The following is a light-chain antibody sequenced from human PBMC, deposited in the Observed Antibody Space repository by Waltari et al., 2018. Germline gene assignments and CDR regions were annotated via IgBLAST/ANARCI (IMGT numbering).Light chain of an antibody. Sequence: DIQMTQSPSSLSASVGDRVTITCQASHDISNYFNWYQQKPGKAPKLLIYDASNLETGVPSRFSGSGSGTDFSFTISSLQPEDIATYYCQQFDNLVYTFGQGTKLEIK. V-gene: IGKV1-33*01. CDR1: HDISNY. J-gene: IGKJ2*01. CDR3: QQFDNLVYT. CDR2: DAS.